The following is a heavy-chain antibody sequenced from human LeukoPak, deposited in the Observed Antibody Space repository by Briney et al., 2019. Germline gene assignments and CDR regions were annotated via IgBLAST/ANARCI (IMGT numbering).Heavy chain of an antibody. CDR2: IQYDESTK. D-gene: IGHD1-26*01. CDR1: GFTFSSYD. V-gene: IGHV3-30*02. Sequence: GGSLRLSCAASGFTFSSYDMHWVRQAPGKGLEWVAFIQYDESTKYYADSVKGRFTISRDNSKNTLYLQMNSLRAEDTAVYYCASGLSGSSAINDAFDIWGQGTMVTVSS. J-gene: IGHJ3*02. CDR3: ASGLSGSSAINDAFDI.